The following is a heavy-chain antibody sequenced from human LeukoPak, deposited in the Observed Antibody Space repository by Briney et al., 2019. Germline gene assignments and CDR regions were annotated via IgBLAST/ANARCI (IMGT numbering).Heavy chain of an antibody. J-gene: IGHJ4*02. CDR3: AGDGSTGYYSSLDY. Sequence: GGSLRLSCAASGFIFSDYAMHWIRQAPGKGLNWVAVISRDGTYTNHADSVKGRFTISRDNSKNPLYLQMDSLTTEDTAVYYCAGDGSTGYYSSLDYWGQGTLVTVSS. V-gene: IGHV3-30-3*01. D-gene: IGHD3-22*01. CDR1: GFIFSDYA. CDR2: ISRDGTYT.